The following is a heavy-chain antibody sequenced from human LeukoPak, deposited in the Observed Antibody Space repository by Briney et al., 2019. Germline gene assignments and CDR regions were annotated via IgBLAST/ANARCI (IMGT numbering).Heavy chain of an antibody. J-gene: IGHJ5*02. CDR1: GDSISSSNYF. CDR3: ARGGITSLLNWFDP. V-gene: IGHV4-39*07. D-gene: IGHD3-16*01. Sequence: SETLSLTCTVSGDSISSSNYFWGWIRQPPGKGLEWIGSMFYYGSTYYNASLKSRVTTSLDTSKKQFSLKLRSVTAADTAVYYCARGGITSLLNWFDPWGQGTLVTVSS. CDR2: MFYYGST.